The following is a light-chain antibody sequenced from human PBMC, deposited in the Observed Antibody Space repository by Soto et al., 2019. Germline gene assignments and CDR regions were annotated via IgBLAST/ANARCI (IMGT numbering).Light chain of an antibody. J-gene: IGKJ5*01. Sequence: EIVLTQSPATLSLSPGERATLSCRASQSVSSSYLAWYQQKPGQAPRLLIYGASSRATGIPDRFSGSGSGTDFTLTISSLQSEDFAIYYCQQYNNWPAITFGQGTRLEIK. V-gene: IGKV3D-20*02. CDR3: QQYNNWPAIT. CDR1: QSVSSSY. CDR2: GAS.